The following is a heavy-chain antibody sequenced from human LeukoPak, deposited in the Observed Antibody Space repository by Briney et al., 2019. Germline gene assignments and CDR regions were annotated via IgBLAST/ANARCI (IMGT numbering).Heavy chain of an antibody. V-gene: IGHV3-7*01. CDR1: GFTFSNFL. D-gene: IGHD5-24*01. CDR2: IKYDDSEK. CDR3: VRGRDGSF. J-gene: IGHJ4*02. Sequence: GGSLRLSCAASGFTFSNFLMTWVRQAPGKGLEWVANIKYDDSEKYLVESVKGRFTISRDNARNSLFLQMDSLRVEDTAVYYCVRGRDGSFWGRGTQVTVSS.